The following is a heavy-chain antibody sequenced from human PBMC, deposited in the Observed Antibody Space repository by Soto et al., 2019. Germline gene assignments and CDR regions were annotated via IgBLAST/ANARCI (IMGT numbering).Heavy chain of an antibody. D-gene: IGHD3-9*01. CDR3: ARYYDILPGHDAFDI. V-gene: IGHV4-31*03. CDR2: IYYSGST. CDR1: GGSISRGGYY. J-gene: IGHJ3*02. Sequence: SETLSLTCTVSGGSISRGGYYWSWIRQHPGKGLEWIGYIYYSGSTYYNPSLKSRVTISVDTSKNQFSLKLSSVTAADTAVYYCARYYDILPGHDAFDIWGQGTMVTVSS.